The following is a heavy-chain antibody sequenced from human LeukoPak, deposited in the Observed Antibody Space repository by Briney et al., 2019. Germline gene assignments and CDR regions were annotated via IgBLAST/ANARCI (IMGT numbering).Heavy chain of an antibody. J-gene: IGHJ4*02. Sequence: SWIRQHPGKGLEWIGYIYYSGSTYYNPSLKSRVTISVDTSKNQFSLKLSSVTAADTAVYYCARGLRYFDWLLSSFDYWGQGTLVTVSS. CDR2: IYYSGST. V-gene: IGHV4-31*02. CDR3: ARGLRYFDWLLSSFDY. D-gene: IGHD3-9*01.